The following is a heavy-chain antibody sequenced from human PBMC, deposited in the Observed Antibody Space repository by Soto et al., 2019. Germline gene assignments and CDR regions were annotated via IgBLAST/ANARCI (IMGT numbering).Heavy chain of an antibody. CDR3: AKDFSITMIVVVVPLSFDH. D-gene: IGHD3-22*01. CDR2: INDSGSET. J-gene: IGHJ4*02. Sequence: GGSLRLSCAASGFTFSSYGMSGVRQAPGKGLEWVAAINDSGSETYYVDSAKGRFTISRDNSKNTLYLQMNSLRAEDTAVYYCAKDFSITMIVVVVPLSFDHWGQGTLVTVSS. V-gene: IGHV3-23*01. CDR1: GFTFSSYG.